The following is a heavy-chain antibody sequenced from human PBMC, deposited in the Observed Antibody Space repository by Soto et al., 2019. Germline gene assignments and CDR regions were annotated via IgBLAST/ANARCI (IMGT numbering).Heavy chain of an antibody. CDR2: IIPIFGTA. CDR3: AREVDRQQLDPYNWFDP. Sequence: QVQLVQSEAEVNKPESSVKVSCKASGGTFSSYAISWVRQAPGQGLEWMGGIIPIFGTANYAQKFQGRVTITADESTSTAYMELSSLRSEDTAVYYCAREVDRQQLDPYNWFDPWRQGTLVTVSS. V-gene: IGHV1-69*01. J-gene: IGHJ5*02. CDR1: GGTFSSYA. D-gene: IGHD6-13*01.